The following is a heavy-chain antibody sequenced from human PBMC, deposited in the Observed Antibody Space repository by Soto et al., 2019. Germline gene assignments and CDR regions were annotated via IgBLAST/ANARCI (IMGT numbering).Heavy chain of an antibody. CDR2: ISGSGGST. Sequence: GGSLRLSCAASGFTFSSYAMSWVRQAPGKGLEWVSAISGSGGSTYYADSVKGRFTIPRDNSKNTLYLQMNSLRAEDTAVYYCAKRAGYSSGWYIDYWGQGTLVAVSS. CDR1: GFTFSSYA. D-gene: IGHD6-19*01. J-gene: IGHJ4*02. CDR3: AKRAGYSSGWYIDY. V-gene: IGHV3-23*01.